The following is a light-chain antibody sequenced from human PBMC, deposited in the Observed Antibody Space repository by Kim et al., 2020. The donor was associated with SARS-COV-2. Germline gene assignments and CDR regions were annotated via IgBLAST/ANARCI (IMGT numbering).Light chain of an antibody. V-gene: IGLV2-14*03. J-gene: IGLJ3*02. CDR3: ISFTTVTTWV. CDR2: AVT. Sequence: GPSIPISCTGTSSDIGSYNYDSWYQQHPGKAPQLMIYAVTGRPSGVSSRFSGSKSGNTASLTISGLQAEDEADYYCISFTTVTTWVFGGGTQLTVL. CDR1: SSDIGSYNY.